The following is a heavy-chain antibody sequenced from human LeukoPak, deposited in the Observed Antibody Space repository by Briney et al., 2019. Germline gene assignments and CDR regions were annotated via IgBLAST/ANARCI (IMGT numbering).Heavy chain of an antibody. CDR2: IYYSGST. D-gene: IGHD3-10*01. V-gene: IGHV4-39*07. J-gene: IGHJ6*03. Sequence: SETLSLTCTVSGGSISSSSYYWGWIRQPPGKGLEWIGSIYYSGSTYYNPSLKSRVTISVDTSKNQFSLKLSSVTAADTAVYYCARGGPLWSYYYYYMDVWGKGTTVTVSS. CDR3: ARGGPLWSYYYYYMDV. CDR1: GGSISSSSYY.